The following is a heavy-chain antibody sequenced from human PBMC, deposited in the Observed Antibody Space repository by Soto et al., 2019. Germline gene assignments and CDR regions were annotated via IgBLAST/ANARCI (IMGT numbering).Heavy chain of an antibody. CDR2: IYYSGST. CDR1: GGSISSGDYY. J-gene: IGHJ4*02. D-gene: IGHD3-10*01. V-gene: IGHV4-30-4*01. CDR3: ARAQGSGFLVS. Sequence: QVQLQESGPGLVKPSQTLSLTCTVSGGSISSGDYYWRGIRQPPGKGLEWIGCIYYSGSTYYNPSLKSRVTISVDTSKNQFSLKLSSVTAADTAVYYCARAQGSGFLVSWGQGTLVTVSS.